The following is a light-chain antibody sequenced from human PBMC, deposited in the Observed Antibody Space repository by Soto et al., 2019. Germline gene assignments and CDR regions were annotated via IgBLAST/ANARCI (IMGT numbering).Light chain of an antibody. CDR1: QSIKGN. J-gene: IGKJ1*01. CDR2: GAS. CDR3: QQCYDWPPWT. Sequence: EIVLTQSPATLSLSPGETATLSCRASQSIKGNLIRYQQKPGQAPRRLIYGASTRATGTPARFSGSGSGTEFTLTISSLQSEDFAVYYCQQCYDWPPWTFGQGTKIEI. V-gene: IGKV3D-15*01.